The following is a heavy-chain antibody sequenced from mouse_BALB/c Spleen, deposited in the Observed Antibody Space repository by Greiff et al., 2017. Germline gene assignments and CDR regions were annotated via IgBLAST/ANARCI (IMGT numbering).Heavy chain of an antibody. D-gene: IGHD1-1*01. Sequence: EVHLVESGGGLVQPGGSLKISCAASGFTFSSYGMSWVRQTPDKRLELVATINSNGGSTYYPDSVKGRFTISRDNAKNTLYLQMSSLKSEDTAMYYCARDHYYGSSPYYYAMDYWGQGTSVTVSS. CDR1: GFTFSSYG. CDR3: ARDHYYGSSPYYYAMDY. V-gene: IGHV5-6-3*01. CDR2: INSNGGST. J-gene: IGHJ4*01.